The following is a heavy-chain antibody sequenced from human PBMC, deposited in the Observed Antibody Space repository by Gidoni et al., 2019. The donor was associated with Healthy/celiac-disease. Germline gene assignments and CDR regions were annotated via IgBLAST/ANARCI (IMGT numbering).Heavy chain of an antibody. CDR1: GGSFSGYY. J-gene: IGHJ4*02. Sequence: QVQLQQWGAGLLKPSETLSITCAVYGGSFSGYYWSWIRQPPGKGLEWIGEINHSGSPNYNPSLKRRVSISVDTSKNQFSRKLSAVTAADTAVYYCASSGSSGSHWGQGTLVTVSS. V-gene: IGHV4-34*01. D-gene: IGHD3-22*01. CDR2: INHSGSP. CDR3: ASSGSSGSH.